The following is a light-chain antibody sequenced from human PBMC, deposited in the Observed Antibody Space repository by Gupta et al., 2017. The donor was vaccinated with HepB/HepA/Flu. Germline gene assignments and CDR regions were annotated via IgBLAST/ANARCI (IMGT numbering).Light chain of an antibody. CDR2: AAS. CDR3: QHTHRIPGT. V-gene: IGKV1-39*01. J-gene: IGKJ1*01. CDR1: QSISVY. Sequence: DIQMTQSPSSLSASIGDRVTITCRASQSISVYLNWYQQKSGKAPKLLIYAASNLQSGVPSRFSGSGSGTDFTLTITSLHPDDFATFYCQHTHRIPGTFGQGTKVEIK.